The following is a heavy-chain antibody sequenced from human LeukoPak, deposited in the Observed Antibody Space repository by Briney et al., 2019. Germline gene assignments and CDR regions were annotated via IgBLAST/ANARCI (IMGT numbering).Heavy chain of an antibody. CDR3: ARDSLAVAAAGTEWFDP. D-gene: IGHD6-13*01. CDR2: IYYSGST. V-gene: IGHV4-39*07. Sequence: SETLSLTCTVSGGSISSSSYYWGWIRQPPGKGLEWIGSIYYSGSTYYNPSLKSRVTISVDTSKNQFSLKLSSVTAADTAVYYCARDSLAVAAAGTEWFDPWGQEPWSPSPQ. CDR1: GGSISSSSYY. J-gene: IGHJ5*02.